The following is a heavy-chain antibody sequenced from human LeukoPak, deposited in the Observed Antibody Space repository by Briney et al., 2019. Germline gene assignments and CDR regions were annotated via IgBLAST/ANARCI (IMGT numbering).Heavy chain of an antibody. Sequence: GGSLRLSCAASGFTFSSYAMSWVRQAPGKGLEWVSAISASDGSTYYADSVKGRFTISRDNAKNTLYLQMNNLRAEDTAVYYCAKDVISVAGTPRYFDYWGPGTLVTVSS. D-gene: IGHD6-19*01. CDR2: ISASDGST. V-gene: IGHV3-23*01. CDR3: AKDVISVAGTPRYFDY. CDR1: GFTFSSYA. J-gene: IGHJ4*02.